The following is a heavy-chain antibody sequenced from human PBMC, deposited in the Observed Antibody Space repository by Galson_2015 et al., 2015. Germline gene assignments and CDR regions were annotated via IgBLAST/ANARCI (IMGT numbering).Heavy chain of an antibody. J-gene: IGHJ3*02. D-gene: IGHD3-22*01. V-gene: IGHV1-3*01. CDR3: ARAKSPLYDSSGYYYPSDAFDI. Sequence: SVKVSCKASGYTFTSYAMHWVRQAPGRRLEWMGWINAGNGNTKYSQKFQGRVTITRDTSASTAYMELSSLRSEDTAVYYCARAKSPLYDSSGYYYPSDAFDIWGQGTMVTVSS. CDR2: INAGNGNT. CDR1: GYTFTSYA.